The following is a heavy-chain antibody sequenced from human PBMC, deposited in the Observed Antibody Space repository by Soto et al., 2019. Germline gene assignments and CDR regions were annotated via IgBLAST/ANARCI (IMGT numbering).Heavy chain of an antibody. Sequence: QVKLQESGPGLVKPSETLSLTCTVSGGSISSDYWSWNQQPPGKGLEWIAYIYYSGSTNYNPSLKSRVAISGDTSKNQFSLKLSSVTAADTAVYYCARTVIGGFDYWGEGTLVTVSS. D-gene: IGHD3-16*02. CDR2: IYYSGST. CDR3: ARTVIGGFDY. J-gene: IGHJ4*02. V-gene: IGHV4-59*01. CDR1: GGSISSDY.